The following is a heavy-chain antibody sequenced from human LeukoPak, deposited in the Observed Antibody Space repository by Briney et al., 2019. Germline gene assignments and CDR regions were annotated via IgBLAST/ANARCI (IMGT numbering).Heavy chain of an antibody. Sequence: GRSLRLPCAASGFTFDDYAMHWVRQAPGKGLEWVSGISWNSGSIGYADSVKGRFTISRDNAKNSLYLQMNSLRAEDTALYYCAKAQYYYDSSGYLKRYWYFDLWGRGTLVTVSS. V-gene: IGHV3-9*01. CDR2: ISWNSGSI. CDR3: AKAQYYYDSSGYLKRYWYFDL. CDR1: GFTFDDYA. J-gene: IGHJ2*01. D-gene: IGHD3-22*01.